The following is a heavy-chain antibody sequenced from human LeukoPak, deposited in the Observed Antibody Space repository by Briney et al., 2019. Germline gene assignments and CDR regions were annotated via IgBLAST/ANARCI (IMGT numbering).Heavy chain of an antibody. D-gene: IGHD4-17*01. V-gene: IGHV4-34*01. CDR3: PRTAVTTDYYYYYGMDV. CDR2: INHSGST. CDR1: GGSFSGYY. Sequence: SETLSLTCAVYGGSFSGYYWSWIRQPPGKRLEWIGEINHSGSTNYNPSLKSRVTISVDTSKNQFSLKLSSVTAADTAVYYCPRTAVTTDYYYYYGMDVWGKGTTVTVSS. J-gene: IGHJ6*04.